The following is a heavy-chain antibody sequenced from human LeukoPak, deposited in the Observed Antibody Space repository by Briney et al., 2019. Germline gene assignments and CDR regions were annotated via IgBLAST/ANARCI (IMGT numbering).Heavy chain of an antibody. Sequence: SETLSLTCAVYGGSFSGYYWSWIRQPPGKGLEWTGEINHSGSTNYNPSLKSRVTISVDTSKNQFSLKLSSVTAADTAVYYCARGRAYCSGGSCYFSFRDWFDPWGQGTLVTVSS. CDR2: INHSGST. D-gene: IGHD2-15*01. CDR1: GGSFSGYY. J-gene: IGHJ5*02. CDR3: ARGRAYCSGGSCYFSFRDWFDP. V-gene: IGHV4-34*01.